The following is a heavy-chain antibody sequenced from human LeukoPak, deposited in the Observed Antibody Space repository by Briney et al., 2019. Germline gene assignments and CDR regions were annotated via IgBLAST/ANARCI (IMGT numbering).Heavy chain of an antibody. J-gene: IGHJ6*03. CDR3: ARAWYMDV. CDR2: ISGSGVST. CDR1: GFTFSTYA. V-gene: IGHV3-23*01. Sequence: GGSLRLSCAASGFTFSTYAMSWVRRAPGKGLEWVSAISGSGVSTYYADSVKGRFTISRDNSKNTLYLQMNSLRAEDTAVYYCARAWYMDVWGKGTTVTISS.